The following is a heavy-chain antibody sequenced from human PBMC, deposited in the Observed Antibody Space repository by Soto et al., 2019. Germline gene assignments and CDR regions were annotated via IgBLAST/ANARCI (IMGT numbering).Heavy chain of an antibody. Sequence: QLQLQESGPGLVKPSETLSLTCTVSGGSISSSSYYWGWIRQSPGKGLEWIGSIYYSGSTYYNPSLKSRVTISVDTSKNQFSLKLSSVTAADTAVYYCARRGAYNWNDNVDYWGQGTLVTVSS. V-gene: IGHV4-39*01. J-gene: IGHJ4*02. CDR1: GGSISSSSYY. D-gene: IGHD1-1*01. CDR2: IYYSGST. CDR3: ARRGAYNWNDNVDY.